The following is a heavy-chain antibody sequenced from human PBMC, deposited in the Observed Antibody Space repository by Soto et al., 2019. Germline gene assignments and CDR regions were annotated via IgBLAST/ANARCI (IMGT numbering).Heavy chain of an antibody. Sequence: LETLSLTCTVSGGSISSYYLSWIRQPPGKGLEWIGYIYYSGSTNYNPSLKSRVTISVDTSKNQFSLKLSSVTAADTAVYYCARAGYYDSSGVFDYWGQGTLVTVSS. CDR1: GGSISSYY. CDR3: ARAGYYDSSGVFDY. J-gene: IGHJ4*02. CDR2: IYYSGST. D-gene: IGHD3-22*01. V-gene: IGHV4-59*01.